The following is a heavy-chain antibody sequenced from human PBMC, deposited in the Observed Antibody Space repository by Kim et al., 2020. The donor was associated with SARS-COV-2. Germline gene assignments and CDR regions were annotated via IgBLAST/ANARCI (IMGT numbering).Heavy chain of an antibody. J-gene: IGHJ6*02. CDR2: INTNTGNP. D-gene: IGHD6-13*01. CDR1: GYTFTSYA. CDR3: ARAGVAAAGLGVGYYYYYYGMDV. V-gene: IGHV7-4-1*02. Sequence: ASVKVSCKASGYTFTSYAMNWVRQAPGQGLEWMGWINTNTGNPTYAQGFTGRFVFSLDTSVSTAYLQISSLKAEDTAVYYCARAGVAAAGLGVGYYYYYYGMDVWGQGTTVTVSS.